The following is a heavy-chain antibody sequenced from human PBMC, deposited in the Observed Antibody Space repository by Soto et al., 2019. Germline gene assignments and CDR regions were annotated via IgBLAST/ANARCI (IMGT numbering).Heavy chain of an antibody. Sequence: VQLVESGGGLVQPGGSLRLSCAASGFTFSSYSMNWVRQAPGKGLEWVSYISSSSSTIYYADSVKGRFTISRDNAKNSLYLQMNSLRAEDTAVYYCARDGLKTPGIAVADYAFDIWGQGTMVTVSS. CDR1: GFTFSSYS. V-gene: IGHV3-48*01. D-gene: IGHD6-19*01. CDR3: ARDGLKTPGIAVADYAFDI. J-gene: IGHJ3*02. CDR2: ISSSSSTI.